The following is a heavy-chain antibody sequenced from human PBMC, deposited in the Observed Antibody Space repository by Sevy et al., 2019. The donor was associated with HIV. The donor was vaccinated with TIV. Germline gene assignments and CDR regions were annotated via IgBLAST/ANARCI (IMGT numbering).Heavy chain of an antibody. D-gene: IGHD6-13*01. J-gene: IGHJ4*02. Sequence: GGSLRLSCAAAGFTFSGYAMSWVRQGPGKGLEWISGMTGNGGSTYYADSVKGRLTISRDNSKNTQYLKMNSLRAEETAVYYCAKWSHRYSRSWYGFDYWGQGALVTVSS. CDR1: GFTFSGYA. V-gene: IGHV3-23*01. CDR3: AKWSHRYSRSWYGFDY. CDR2: MTGNGGST.